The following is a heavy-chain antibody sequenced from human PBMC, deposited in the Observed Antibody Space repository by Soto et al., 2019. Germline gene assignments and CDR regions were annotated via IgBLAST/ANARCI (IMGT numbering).Heavy chain of an antibody. J-gene: IGHJ5*02. D-gene: IGHD6-25*01. V-gene: IGHV4-59*11. CDR3: ARDQLSSGLYVWFDP. CDR1: GGSISTHY. Sequence: SETLCLTCTVSGGSISTHYWSWIRQPPGKGLEWIGYIYYDGSTSYNPSLRSRVTISVDTSKNQFSLILSSVTSADTAVYYCARDQLSSGLYVWFDPWGQGTLVTVSS. CDR2: IYYDGST.